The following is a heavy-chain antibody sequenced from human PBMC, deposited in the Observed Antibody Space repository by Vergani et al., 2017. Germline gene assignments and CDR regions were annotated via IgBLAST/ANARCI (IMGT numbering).Heavy chain of an antibody. J-gene: IGHJ4*02. Sequence: QVQLVESGGGVVQPGRSLRLSCAASGFTFSSYGMHWVRQAPGKGLEWVAVIWYDGSNKYYVDSVKGRFTISRDNAKNSLYLQMNSLRAEDTAVYYCASQYDYTLPTGHWGQGTLVTVSS. CDR3: ASQYDYTLPTGH. CDR1: GFTFSSYG. V-gene: IGHV3-33*03. D-gene: IGHD4-11*01. CDR2: IWYDGSNK.